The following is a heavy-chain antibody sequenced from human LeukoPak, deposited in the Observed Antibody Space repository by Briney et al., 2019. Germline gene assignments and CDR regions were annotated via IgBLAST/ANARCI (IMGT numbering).Heavy chain of an antibody. D-gene: IGHD3-10*01. V-gene: IGHV4-59*01. CDR2: IYYSGST. CDR3: ARGEVWFGDSYMDV. J-gene: IGHJ6*03. CDR1: GGSISSYY. Sequence: SETLSLTCTVSGGSISSYYWSWIRQPPGKGLEWIGYIYYSGSTNYNPSLKSRVTISVDTSKNQFSLKLSSVTAADTAVYYCARGEVWFGDSYMDVWGKGTTVTVSS.